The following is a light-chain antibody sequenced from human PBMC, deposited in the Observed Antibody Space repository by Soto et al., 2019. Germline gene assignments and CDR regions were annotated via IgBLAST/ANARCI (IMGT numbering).Light chain of an antibody. Sequence: EIVLTQSPATLSLSPGERATLSCRASQSVSSYLAWYQQKPGQAPRLLIYDASNRATGIPARFSGSGSGTGFTLTISSLEHEDFAVYYCQQRSNWPITFGPGTNVDIK. CDR3: QQRSNWPIT. J-gene: IGKJ3*01. CDR2: DAS. V-gene: IGKV3-11*01. CDR1: QSVSSY.